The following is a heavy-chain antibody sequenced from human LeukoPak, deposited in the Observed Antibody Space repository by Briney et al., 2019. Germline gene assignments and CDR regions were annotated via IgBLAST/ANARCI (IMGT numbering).Heavy chain of an antibody. CDR1: GYTLTELS. CDR2: FDPEDGET. Sequence: GASVNVSCKVSGYTLTELSMHWVRQAPGKGLEWMGGFDPEDGETIYAQKFQGRVTMTEDTSTDTAYMELSSLRSEDTAVYYCATDSSGYSHFDYWGQGTLVTVSS. J-gene: IGHJ4*02. V-gene: IGHV1-24*01. CDR3: ATDSSGYSHFDY. D-gene: IGHD3-22*01.